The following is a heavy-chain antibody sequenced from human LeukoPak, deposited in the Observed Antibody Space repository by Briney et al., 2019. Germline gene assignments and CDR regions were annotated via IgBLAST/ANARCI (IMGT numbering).Heavy chain of an antibody. D-gene: IGHD1-26*01. CDR3: ARSVVGATTTPYFLDY. CDR2: FFNSGST. CDR1: GDSISHFY. V-gene: IGHV4-59*12. J-gene: IGHJ4*02. Sequence: SETLSLTCTVSGDSISHFYWTWIRQPPGKGLEWIGNFFNSGSTNYSPSLKSRVTISGDTSKNQFSLTLSSVTAADTAVYYCARSVVGATTTPYFLDYWGQGALVTVSS.